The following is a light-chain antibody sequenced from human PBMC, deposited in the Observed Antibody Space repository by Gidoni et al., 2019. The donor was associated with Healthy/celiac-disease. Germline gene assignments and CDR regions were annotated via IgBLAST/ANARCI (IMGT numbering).Light chain of an antibody. CDR2: AAS. Sequence: DIQMTQSPSSLSASVGDRVTIPCRASQSNSSYLNWYQQKPGKAPKLLIYAASSLQSGVPSRFSGSGSGTDFTLTISSLQPEDFATYYCPQSYSTPLTFGGGTKVEIK. J-gene: IGKJ4*01. CDR3: PQSYSTPLT. CDR1: QSNSSY. V-gene: IGKV1-39*01.